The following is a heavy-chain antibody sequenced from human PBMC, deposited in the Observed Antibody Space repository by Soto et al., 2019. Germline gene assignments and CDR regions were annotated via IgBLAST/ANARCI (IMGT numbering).Heavy chain of an antibody. CDR2: ISGSGDTT. CDR3: AKGHPGGSCYSGLDC. Sequence: PVGSLRLSCAASGFTFSSCAMTWVRQAPGKGLEWVLCISGSGDTTYYADSVKGRFTTSRDTSKNTVYLQMNSLRADDTAVYYCAKGHPGGSCYSGLDCWGQGTLVTVSS. V-gene: IGHV3-23*01. J-gene: IGHJ4*02. D-gene: IGHD2-15*01. CDR1: GFTFSSCA.